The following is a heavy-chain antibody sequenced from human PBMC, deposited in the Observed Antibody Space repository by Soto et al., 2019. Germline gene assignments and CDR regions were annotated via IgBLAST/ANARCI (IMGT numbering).Heavy chain of an antibody. Sequence: QLQLQESGPGLVKPSETLSLTCTVSGGSISSSSYYWGWIRQPPGKGLEWIGSIYYSGSTYYNPSLKSRVTIAVETSKNQCSLKLSSVTAADTAVYYCARQPSSIAARHFDYWGQGTLVTVSS. CDR3: ARQPSSIAARHFDY. J-gene: IGHJ4*02. D-gene: IGHD6-6*01. CDR2: IYYSGST. CDR1: GGSISSSSYY. V-gene: IGHV4-39*01.